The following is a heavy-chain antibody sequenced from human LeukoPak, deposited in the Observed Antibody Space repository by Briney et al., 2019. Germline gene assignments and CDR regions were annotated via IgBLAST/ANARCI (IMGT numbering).Heavy chain of an antibody. V-gene: IGHV1-3*01. CDR3: ARDRPGGSSLDY. CDR1: GYTFTSYA. Sequence: VSVKVSCKASGYTFTSYAMHWVRQAPGQRLEWMGWINAGNGNTKYSQKFQGRVTITRDTSASTAYMELSSLRSEDTAVYYCARDRPGGSSLDYWGQGTLVTVSS. J-gene: IGHJ4*02. D-gene: IGHD6-13*01. CDR2: INAGNGNT.